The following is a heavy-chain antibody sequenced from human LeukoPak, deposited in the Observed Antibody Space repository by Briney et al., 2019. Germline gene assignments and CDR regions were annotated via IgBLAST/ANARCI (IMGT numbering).Heavy chain of an antibody. CDR2: ISYGGSNK. Sequence: PGRSLRLSCAASGFTFSSYAMHWVRQAPGKGLEWVAVISYGGSNKYYADSVKGRFTISRDNSKNTLYLQMNSLRAEDTAVYYCARDPSSGYYYGSFDYWGQGTLVTVSS. J-gene: IGHJ4*02. V-gene: IGHV3-30-3*01. D-gene: IGHD3-22*01. CDR3: ARDPSSGYYYGSFDY. CDR1: GFTFSSYA.